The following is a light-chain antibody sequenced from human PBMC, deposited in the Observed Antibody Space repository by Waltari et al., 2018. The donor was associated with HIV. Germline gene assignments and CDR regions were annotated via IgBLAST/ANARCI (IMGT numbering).Light chain of an antibody. CDR2: RNH. J-gene: IGLJ3*02. CDR1: SSHIGKNY. V-gene: IGLV1-47*01. CDR3: ASWDDTLTSWL. Sequence: SGLTQPFSASNPPGQRVLPSCLGHSSHIGKNYVSWLQHVSGAAPKLSIYRNHRRPSGVPDRFSAAKSGTSASLAISGLRSDDEGQYFCASWDDTLTSWLFGGGTKLTVL.